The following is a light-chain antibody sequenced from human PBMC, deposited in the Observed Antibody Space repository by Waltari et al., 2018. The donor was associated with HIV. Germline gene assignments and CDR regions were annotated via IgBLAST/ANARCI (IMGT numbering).Light chain of an antibody. J-gene: IGKJ5*01. CDR3: MQALQTPIT. Sequence: IVMTQSPLSLPVTPGEPASISCRSSQSLLHSNGYNYLDWYLQKPGQSPQVLMYLGSSRASGVPDRFSGSGSGTDCTLKISRVEAEDVGLYYCMQALQTPITFGQGTRLEIK. CDR1: QSLLHSNGYNY. CDR2: LGS. V-gene: IGKV2-28*01.